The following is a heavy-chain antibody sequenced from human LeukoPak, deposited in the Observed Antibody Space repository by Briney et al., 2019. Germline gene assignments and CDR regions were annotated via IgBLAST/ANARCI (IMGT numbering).Heavy chain of an antibody. J-gene: IGHJ6*03. D-gene: IGHD3-16*02. CDR3: ARVERLRLGELSLRAVARYYYYMDV. CDR1: RDYIRHIDYY. V-gene: IGHV4-39*07. CDR2: VYKTGTT. Sequence: SETLSLTCSVSRDYIRHIDYYWVWIRQPPRRGLEWIGNVYKTGTTSYNPSLSSRVAMSIDTSKNQFSLKLSSVTTADTAVYYCARVERLRLGELSLRAVARYYYYMDVWGKGTTVTVSS.